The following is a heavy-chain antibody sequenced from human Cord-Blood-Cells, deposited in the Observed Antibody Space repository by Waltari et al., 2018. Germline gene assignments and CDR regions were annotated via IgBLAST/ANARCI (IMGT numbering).Heavy chain of an antibody. V-gene: IGHV4-39*02. Sequence: QLQLQESGPGLVKPSATLSLTCTVPGGTISSRSYYWGGIRQPPGKGLEWIGSIYYSGSTYYNPSLKSRVTISVDTSKNQFSLKLSSVTAADTAVYYCAREKLGNDAFDIWGQGTMVTVSS. CDR2: IYYSGST. J-gene: IGHJ3*02. CDR3: AREKLGNDAFDI. CDR1: GGTISSRSYY. D-gene: IGHD7-27*01.